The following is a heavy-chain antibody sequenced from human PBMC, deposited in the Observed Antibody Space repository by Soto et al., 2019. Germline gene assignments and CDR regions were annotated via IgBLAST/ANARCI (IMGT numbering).Heavy chain of an antibody. D-gene: IGHD3-22*01. CDR3: ARAPMVLTRSYFDY. Sequence: SETLSLTCTVSDGSISNFYWSWIRQPPGKGLEWIGYISSSGNTNYNPSLKSRVSISVDTSKNQFSLNLTSVTAADTAVYHCARAPMVLTRSYFDYWGQGTLVTVSS. CDR1: DGSISNFY. CDR2: ISSSGNT. V-gene: IGHV4-59*01. J-gene: IGHJ4*02.